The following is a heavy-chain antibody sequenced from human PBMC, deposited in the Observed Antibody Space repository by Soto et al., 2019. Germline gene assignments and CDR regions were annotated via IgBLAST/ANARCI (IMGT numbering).Heavy chain of an antibody. V-gene: IGHV1-69*13. CDR3: ARDVDYGDYHGPL. Sequence: VASVKVSCKASGGTFSSYAISWVRQAPGQGLEWMGGIIPIFGTANYAQKFQGRVTITADESTSTAYMELSSLRSEGTAVYYCARDVDYGDYHGPLWGQGTLVTVSS. CDR1: GGTFSSYA. J-gene: IGHJ4*02. CDR2: IIPIFGTA. D-gene: IGHD4-17*01.